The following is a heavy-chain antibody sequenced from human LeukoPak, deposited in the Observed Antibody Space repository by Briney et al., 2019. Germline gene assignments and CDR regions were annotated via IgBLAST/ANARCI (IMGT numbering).Heavy chain of an antibody. CDR3: ARGRSRYYDSSGNWFDP. CDR1: GFTFSSYD. CDR2: IGTAGDT. V-gene: IGHV3-13*01. D-gene: IGHD3-22*01. Sequence: GGSLRLSCAASGFTFSSYDMHWVRHVTGKGLEWVSAIGTAGDTYYPGSVKGRFTISRENAKNSLYLQMNSLRAGDTAVYYCARGRSRYYDSSGNWFDPWGQGTLVTVSS. J-gene: IGHJ5*01.